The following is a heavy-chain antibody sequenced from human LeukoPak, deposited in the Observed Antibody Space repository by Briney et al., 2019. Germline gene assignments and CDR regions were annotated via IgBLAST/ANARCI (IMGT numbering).Heavy chain of an antibody. J-gene: IGHJ5*01. D-gene: IGHD3-22*01. CDR3: ARAAHSDYCDSRTHFDS. CDR2: ISAYNGNT. CDR1: GYTFTSYG. Sequence: GASVKVSCKASGYTFTSYGISRVRHAPGQGLEWMGWISAYNGNTNYEQTLQGRVPMTTDTSTSTAYMELRSLRSDDTAVYYCARAAHSDYCDSRTHFDSWGQGTLVTVSS. V-gene: IGHV1-18*01.